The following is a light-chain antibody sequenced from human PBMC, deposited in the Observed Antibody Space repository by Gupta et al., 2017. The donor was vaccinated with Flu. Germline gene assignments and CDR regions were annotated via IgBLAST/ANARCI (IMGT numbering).Light chain of an antibody. V-gene: IGLV2-8*01. CDR3: SSYAGSNNHVI. Sequence: QSALTQPPSASGSPGRSFTTSCTGTSSYVGGYNYVSWYQQHPGKAPKLMIYEVSKRPSGVPDRFSGSKSGNTASLTVSGLQAEDEADYYCSSYAGSNNHVIFGGGTKLTVL. CDR1: SSYVGGYNY. J-gene: IGLJ2*01. CDR2: EVS.